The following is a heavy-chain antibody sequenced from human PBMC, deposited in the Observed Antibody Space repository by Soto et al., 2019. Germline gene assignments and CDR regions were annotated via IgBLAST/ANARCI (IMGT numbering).Heavy chain of an antibody. J-gene: IGHJ4*01. CDR3: ARQRVTSGSYASSGYIGADFDY. CDR2: IYYSGDT. D-gene: IGHD3-22*01. V-gene: IGHV4-39*01. Sequence: QLQLQESGPGLVKPSETLSLTCTVSGGSISSSSYYWGWIRQPSGKGLEWIGSIYYSGDTYYTPSLKSRVVMSVDTSKNQFSLKLNSVTAADTAVYYCARQRVTSGSYASSGYIGADFDYWGHGTLVTVSS. CDR1: GGSISSSSYY.